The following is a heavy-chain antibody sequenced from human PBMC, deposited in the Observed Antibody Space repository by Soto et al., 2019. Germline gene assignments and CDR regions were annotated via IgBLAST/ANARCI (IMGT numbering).Heavy chain of an antibody. CDR1: GGSISSSSYY. J-gene: IGHJ6*02. CDR2: IYYSGST. V-gene: IGHV4-39*01. D-gene: IGHD1-26*01. CDR3: ASVGATYYYYGMDV. Sequence: QLQLQESGLGLVKPSETLSLTCTVSGGSISSSSYYWGWIRQPPGKGLEWIGSIYYSGSTYYNPSLKSRVTISVDTSKNQFSPKMRSVTAADTAVYYCASVGATYYYYGMDVWGQGTTVTVSS.